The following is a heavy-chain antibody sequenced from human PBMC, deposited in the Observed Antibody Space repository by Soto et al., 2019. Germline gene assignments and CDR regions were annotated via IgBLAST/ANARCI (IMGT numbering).Heavy chain of an antibody. Sequence: DSVNVSFKASGYTFTSYCISWVRQAPGQWLEWMGWISAYNGNTNYAHKLQGRVTMTTDTSTSTAYMELRSLRSDDTAVYSCARWGLRFRFNFIRCYFEYWGEGRLVTVSS. D-gene: IGHD1-26*01. CDR3: ARWGLRFRFNFIRCYFEY. V-gene: IGHV1-18*01. J-gene: IGHJ4*02. CDR2: ISAYNGNT. CDR1: GYTFTSYC.